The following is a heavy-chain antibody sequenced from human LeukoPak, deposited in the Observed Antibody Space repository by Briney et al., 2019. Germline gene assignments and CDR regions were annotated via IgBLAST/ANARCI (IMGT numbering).Heavy chain of an antibody. Sequence: GGSLRLSCAASGFTFSSYGMRWVRQAPGKGLEWVAVISYDGSNKYYADSVKGRFTISRDNSKNTLYLQMNSLRAEDTAVYYCAKSPGGSSWYFDYWGQGTLVTVSS. CDR2: ISYDGSNK. D-gene: IGHD6-13*01. CDR3: AKSPGGSSWYFDY. J-gene: IGHJ4*02. CDR1: GFTFSSYG. V-gene: IGHV3-30*18.